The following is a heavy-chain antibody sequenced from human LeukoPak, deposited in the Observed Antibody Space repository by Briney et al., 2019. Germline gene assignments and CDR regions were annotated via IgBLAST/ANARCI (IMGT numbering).Heavy chain of an antibody. J-gene: IGHJ4*02. D-gene: IGHD5-24*01. CDR2: INPNSGGT. V-gene: IGHV1-2*02. CDR3: ARAVKGMATIIDY. Sequence: ASVKVSCKASGYTFTGYYMHWVRQAPGQGLEWMGWINPNSGGTNYAQKFQGRVTMTRDTSISTAYMELTSLTSDDTAIYYCARAVKGMATIIDYWGQGTLVTVSS. CDR1: GYTFTGYY.